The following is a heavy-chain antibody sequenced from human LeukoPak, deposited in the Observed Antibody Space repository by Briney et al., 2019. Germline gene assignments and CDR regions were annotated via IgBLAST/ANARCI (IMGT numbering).Heavy chain of an antibody. Sequence: ASVKVSCKASGYTFKTYGINWVRQAPGQGLEWMGWVSVYNGNTNYAQSVQGRVTMTADTSTNTAYMELRSLRSDDTAVYYCARDHIAVRPGWFDPWGQGTLVTVSS. J-gene: IGHJ5*02. CDR2: VSVYNGNT. D-gene: IGHD6-6*01. CDR3: ARDHIAVRPGWFDP. CDR1: GYTFKTYG. V-gene: IGHV1-18*01.